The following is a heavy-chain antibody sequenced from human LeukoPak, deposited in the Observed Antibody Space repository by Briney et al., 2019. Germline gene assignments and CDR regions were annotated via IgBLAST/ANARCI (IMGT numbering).Heavy chain of an antibody. J-gene: IGHJ4*02. CDR1: GFTFSSYW. D-gene: IGHD4-23*01. V-gene: IGHV3-7*01. Sequence: GKSLRLSCAASGFTFSSYWMSWVRQAPGKGLEWVANIKQDGSEKYYVDSVKGRFTISRDNAKNSLYLQMNSLRAEDTAVYYCARDAFRLRWSTVFDYWGQGTLVTVSS. CDR3: ARDAFRLRWSTVFDY. CDR2: IKQDGSEK.